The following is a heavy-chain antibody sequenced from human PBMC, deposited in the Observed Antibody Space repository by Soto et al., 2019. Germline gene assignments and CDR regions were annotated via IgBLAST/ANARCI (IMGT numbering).Heavy chain of an antibody. V-gene: IGHV3-21*01. CDR3: ARDLYSGSPVHWFDP. D-gene: IGHD1-26*01. Sequence: GGSLRLSCAASGFTFSSYSMNWVRQAPGKGLEWVSSISSSSSYIYYADSVKGRFTISRDNAKNSLYLQMNSLRAEDTAVYYCARDLYSGSPVHWFDPWGQGTLVTVS. J-gene: IGHJ5*02. CDR1: GFTFSSYS. CDR2: ISSSSSYI.